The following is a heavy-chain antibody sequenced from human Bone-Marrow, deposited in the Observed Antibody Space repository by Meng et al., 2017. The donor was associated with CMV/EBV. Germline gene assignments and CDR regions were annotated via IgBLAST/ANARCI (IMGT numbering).Heavy chain of an antibody. CDR2: IYSGGST. CDR1: GFTVSSNY. J-gene: IGHJ2*01. V-gene: IGHV3-53*01. CDR3: ARVKGSSWYQGYFDL. Sequence: GESLKISCAASGFTVSSNYMSWVRQAPGKGLEWVSVIYSGGSTYYADSVKGRFTISRDNSKNTLYLQMNSLRAEDTAVYYCARVKGSSWYQGYFDLWGLGTLVTVSS. D-gene: IGHD6-13*01.